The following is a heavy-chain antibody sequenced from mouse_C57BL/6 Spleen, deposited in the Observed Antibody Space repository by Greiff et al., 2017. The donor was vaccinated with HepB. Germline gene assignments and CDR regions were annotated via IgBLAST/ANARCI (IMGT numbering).Heavy chain of an antibody. Sequence: QVQLKQSGAELVRPGASVTLSCKASGYTFTDYEMHWVKQTPVYGLEWIGAIDPETGGTAYNQKFKGKAILTADKSSSTAYMELRSLTSEDSAVYYCTRGGYGSHYWGQGTTLTVSS. V-gene: IGHV1-15*01. J-gene: IGHJ2*01. CDR3: TRGGYGSHY. CDR2: IDPETGGT. CDR1: GYTFTDYE. D-gene: IGHD1-1*01.